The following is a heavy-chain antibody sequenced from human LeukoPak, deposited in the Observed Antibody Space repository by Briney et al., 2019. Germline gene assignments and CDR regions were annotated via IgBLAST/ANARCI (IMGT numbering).Heavy chain of an antibody. CDR3: ARDLSPMIPSYYFDY. J-gene: IGHJ4*02. CDR2: IWFDGSNK. D-gene: IGHD3-22*01. Sequence: GGSLRLSCAASGFTFRSYGMHWVRQAPGKGLEWVAGIWFDGSNKNYGDSVKDRFTISRDNSKNTLYLQMNSLRAEDTAVYYCARDLSPMIPSYYFDYWGQGTLVTVSS. V-gene: IGHV3-33*01. CDR1: GFTFRSYG.